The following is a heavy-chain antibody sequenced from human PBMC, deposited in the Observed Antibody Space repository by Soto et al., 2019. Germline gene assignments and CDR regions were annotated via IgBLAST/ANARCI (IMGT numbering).Heavy chain of an antibody. J-gene: IGHJ4*02. Sequence: SETLSLTCTVSGGSIRSGGYFWSWVRQQPGKGLEWIGHIYYRGGTSYNPSLESRVAMSEDTSKNEFTLKVNSVTAADTAIYYCARFAKEENPKLESWYAFDFWGRGTLVTVS. D-gene: IGHD6-13*01. CDR3: ARFAKEENPKLESWYAFDF. V-gene: IGHV4-31*03. CDR2: IYYRGGT. CDR1: GGSIRSGGYF.